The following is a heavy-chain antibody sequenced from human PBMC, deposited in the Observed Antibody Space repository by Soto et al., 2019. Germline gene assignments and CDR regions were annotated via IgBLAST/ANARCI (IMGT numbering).Heavy chain of an antibody. CDR1: GGSISSGDYY. V-gene: IGHV4-30-4*01. Sequence: SETLSLTCTVSGGSISSGDYYWSWIRQPPGKGLEWIGYIYYSVSTYYNPSLKSRVTISVDTSKNQFSLKLSSVTAADTAVYYCARVPASYCGGDCYSGWFDTWGQGTLVTVSS. CDR3: ARVPASYCGGDCYSGWFDT. D-gene: IGHD2-21*02. CDR2: IYYSVST. J-gene: IGHJ5*02.